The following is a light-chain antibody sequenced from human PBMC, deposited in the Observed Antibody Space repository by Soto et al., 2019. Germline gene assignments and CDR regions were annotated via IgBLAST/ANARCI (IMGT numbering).Light chain of an antibody. Sequence: QSVRTRAPSASGSPGEAFTIFCTGTSSDVGSYKSLSWYQQHPGKAPKVMIYEVSKRPSGVPDRFSGSKSGNTASLTVSGLQAEDEGDYYCSSYAGSNNVIFGGGT. CDR1: SSDVGSYKS. CDR2: EVS. V-gene: IGLV2-8*01. J-gene: IGLJ2*01. CDR3: SSYAGSNNVI.